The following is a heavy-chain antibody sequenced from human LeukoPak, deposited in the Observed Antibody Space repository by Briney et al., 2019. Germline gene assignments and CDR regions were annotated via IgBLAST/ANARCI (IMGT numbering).Heavy chain of an antibody. Sequence: GGSLRLSCEASGFTFGSHAMYWVRQAPGKGLEWVAGIFGSGGSPHYADSVKGRFTISKDNPRNTVYLQINSLRDDDTAVYYCGKTTVGYSSGQKPAWPVDFWGQGTLVTVSS. CDR3: GKTTVGYSSGQKPAWPVDF. J-gene: IGHJ4*02. CDR1: GFTFGSHA. V-gene: IGHV3-23*01. CDR2: IFGSGGSP. D-gene: IGHD5-18*01.